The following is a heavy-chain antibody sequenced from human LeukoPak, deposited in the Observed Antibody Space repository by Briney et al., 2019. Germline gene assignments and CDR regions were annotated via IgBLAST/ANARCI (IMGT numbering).Heavy chain of an antibody. D-gene: IGHD6-19*01. J-gene: IGHJ4*02. CDR3: ARARIAVAVYYFDY. CDR2: ISGSGGST. Sequence: SGGSLRLSCAASGFTFSSYAMSWVRQAPGKGLEWVSAISGSGGSTYYADSVKGRFTISRDNSKNTLYLQMNSLRAEDTAVYYCARARIAVAVYYFDYWGQGTLVTVSS. CDR1: GFTFSSYA. V-gene: IGHV3-23*01.